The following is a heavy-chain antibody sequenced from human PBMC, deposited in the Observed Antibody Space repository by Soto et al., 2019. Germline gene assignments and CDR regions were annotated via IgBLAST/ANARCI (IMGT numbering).Heavy chain of an antibody. J-gene: IGHJ4*02. D-gene: IGHD1-7*01. V-gene: IGHV3-30-3*01. CDR3: ASQMELHHDY. CDR1: GFTISSYA. CDR2: ISYDGSNK. Sequence: VESVRLSCAASGFTISSYAMHWIRQAPGKGLEWVAVISYDGSNKYYADSVKGRFTISRDNSKNTLYRQMNSLRAEDTAVYYCASQMELHHDYWGQGSLVHVYS.